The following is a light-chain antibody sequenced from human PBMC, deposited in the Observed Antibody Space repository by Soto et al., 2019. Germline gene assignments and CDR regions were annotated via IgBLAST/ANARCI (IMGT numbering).Light chain of an antibody. CDR1: YTDVGGYNR. V-gene: IGLV2-14*01. CDR3: SSYTSSSPVV. CDR2: EVS. Sequence: QSALTQPASVSGSPGQSITISCTGTYTDVGGYNRVSWYQHHAGKGPKLMIYEVSNRPSGVSNRFSGSKSGNTASLTISGLQAEDEADYYCSSYTSSSPVVFGGGTKLTVL. J-gene: IGLJ2*01.